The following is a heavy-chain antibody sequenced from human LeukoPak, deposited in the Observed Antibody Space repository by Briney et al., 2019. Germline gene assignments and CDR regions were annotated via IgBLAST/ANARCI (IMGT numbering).Heavy chain of an antibody. D-gene: IGHD2/OR15-2a*01. J-gene: IGHJ6*03. CDR2: IYYSGST. CDR1: GGSISSYY. CDR3: ARDSILSYYMDV. Sequence: PSETLSLTCTVSGGSISSYYWSWIRQPPGKGLEWIGYIYYSGSTNYNPSLKSRVTISVDTSKNQFSLKLSSVTAADTAVYYCARDSILSYYMDVWGKGTTVTVSS. V-gene: IGHV4-59*12.